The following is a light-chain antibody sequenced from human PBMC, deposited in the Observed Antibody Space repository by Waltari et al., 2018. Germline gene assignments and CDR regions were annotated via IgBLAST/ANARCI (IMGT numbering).Light chain of an antibody. CDR3: HHYHLPPLT. J-gene: IGKJ5*01. Sequence: DIVMTQSPDSLALSRGERATINCKTSKSVFCSSNSKTYLAWYQQKPGQPPKLLINWASTRGSGVPPRFSGSGSGTDFTLTISSLQAEDVAVYYCHHYHLPPLTFGQGTRLEIK. V-gene: IGKV4-1*01. CDR1: KSVFCSSNSKTY. CDR2: WAS.